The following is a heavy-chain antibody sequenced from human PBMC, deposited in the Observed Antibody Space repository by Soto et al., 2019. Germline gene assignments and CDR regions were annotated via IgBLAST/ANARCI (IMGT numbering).Heavy chain of an antibody. CDR1: GFSFSSYW. V-gene: IGHV3-7*03. J-gene: IGHJ5*02. Sequence: EVQLVESGGGLVQPGGSLRLSCAASGFSFSSYWMNWVRLAPGKGLEWVANIKKDGCVKLYVDSVEGRFTISRDNAKNSLFLQMNNLRADDTAMYYCVGGSGWLMDTWGQGTPVIVSS. D-gene: IGHD6-19*01. CDR2: IKKDGCVK. CDR3: VGGSGWLMDT.